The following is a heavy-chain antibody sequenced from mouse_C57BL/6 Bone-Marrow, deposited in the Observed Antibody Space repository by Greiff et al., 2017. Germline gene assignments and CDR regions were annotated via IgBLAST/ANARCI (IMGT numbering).Heavy chain of an antibody. V-gene: IGHV5-4*03. Sequence: EVKLMESGGGLVKPGGSLKLSCAASGFTFSSYAMSWVRQTPEKRLEWVATISDGGSYTYYPDNVKGRFTISRDNAKNNLYLQMSHLKSDDTAMYYCASLGGFAYWGQGTLVTVSA. CDR2: ISDGGSYT. J-gene: IGHJ3*01. D-gene: IGHD4-1*01. CDR3: ASLGGFAY. CDR1: GFTFSSYA.